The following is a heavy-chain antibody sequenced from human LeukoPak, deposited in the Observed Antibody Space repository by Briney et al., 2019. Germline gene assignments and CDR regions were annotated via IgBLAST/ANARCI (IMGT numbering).Heavy chain of an antibody. CDR1: GFTFSSYS. D-gene: IGHD3-3*01. CDR2: ISSGSSAR. CDR3: ARMSGSRLPGY. J-gene: IGHJ4*02. V-gene: IGHV3-48*01. Sequence: GGSLRLSRAASGFTFSSYSMNWVRQTPGKGLEWVSYISSGSSARYYADSVKGRFTISRDDARNSLYLQMNSLRAEDTAVYYCARMSGSRLPGYWGQGTLVTVSS.